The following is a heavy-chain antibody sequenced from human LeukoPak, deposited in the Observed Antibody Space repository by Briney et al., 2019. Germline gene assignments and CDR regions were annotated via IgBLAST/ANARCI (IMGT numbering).Heavy chain of an antibody. V-gene: IGHV3-30*02. D-gene: IGHD2-2*01. CDR3: AKDLPGYCSSTSCPPDY. J-gene: IGHJ4*02. CDR2: IRYDGSNK. Sequence: GGSLRLSCAASGFRFNSYGMHWVRQDPRTAREGAAFIRYDGSNKYYADSVKGRFTISRDNSKNTLYLQMNSLRAEDTAVYYCAKDLPGYCSSTSCPPDYWGQGTLVTVSS. CDR1: GFRFNSYG.